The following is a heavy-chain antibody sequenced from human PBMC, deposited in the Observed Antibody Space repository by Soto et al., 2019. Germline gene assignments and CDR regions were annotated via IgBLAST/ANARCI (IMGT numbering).Heavy chain of an antibody. D-gene: IGHD6-13*01. CDR3: ARVLWSSSSWYEDYYYGMDV. CDR2: IIPIFGTA. V-gene: IGHV1-69*06. CDR1: GGPFSSYA. Sequence: ASVKVSCNASGGPFSSYAISWVRQAPGQGLEWMGGIIPIFGTANYEQKFQGRVTSTADKSTSTAYMELSSLRSEDTAVYYCARVLWSSSSWYEDYYYGMDVWGQGTTVTVSS. J-gene: IGHJ6*02.